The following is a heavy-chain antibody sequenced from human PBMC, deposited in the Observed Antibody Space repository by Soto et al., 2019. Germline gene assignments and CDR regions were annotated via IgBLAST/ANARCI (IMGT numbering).Heavy chain of an antibody. D-gene: IGHD2-15*01. CDR2: ISYDGSNK. CDR3: AEIPQKAWRGGSCYSW. J-gene: IGHJ4*02. V-gene: IGHV3-30*03. Sequence: QVQLVESGGGVVQPGRSLRLSCAASGFTFSSYGMHWVRQAPGKGLEWVAVISYDGSNKYYADSVKGRFTISRDNSKNTLYLQMKRLRAEEKAVYYCAEIPQKAWRGGSCYSWWGQGTLVTVSS. CDR1: GFTFSSYG.